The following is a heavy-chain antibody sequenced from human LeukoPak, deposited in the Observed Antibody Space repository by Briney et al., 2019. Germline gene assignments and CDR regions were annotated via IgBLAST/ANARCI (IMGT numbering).Heavy chain of an antibody. Sequence: SETLSLTCTVSGGSISSSSYYWGWIRQPPGKGLEWIGSIYYSGSTYYNPSLKSRVTISVDTSKNQFSLKLSSVTAADTAVYYCARGWGLRGGAFDIWGQGTMVTVSS. CDR1: GGSISSSSYY. CDR2: IYYSGST. J-gene: IGHJ3*02. D-gene: IGHD3-16*01. V-gene: IGHV4-39*01. CDR3: ARGWGLRGGAFDI.